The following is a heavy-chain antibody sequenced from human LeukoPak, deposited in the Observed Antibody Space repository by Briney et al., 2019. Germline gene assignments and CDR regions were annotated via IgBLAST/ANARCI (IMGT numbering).Heavy chain of an antibody. V-gene: IGHV4-34*01. Sequence: SETLSLTCAVYGGSFSGYYWSWIRQPPGKGLEWIGEINHSGSTNYNPSLQSRVTISLDTSRNQFSLKLSSLSAADTALYYCVRHSDSGSYRTYGFDIWGPGTMVTVSS. J-gene: IGHJ3*02. CDR1: GGSFSGYY. CDR2: INHSGST. CDR3: VRHSDSGSYRTYGFDI. D-gene: IGHD3-10*01.